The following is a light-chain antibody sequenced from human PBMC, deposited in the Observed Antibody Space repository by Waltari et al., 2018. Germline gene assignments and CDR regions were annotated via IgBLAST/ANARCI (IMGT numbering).Light chain of an antibody. CDR3: ASWDDSLKGVI. V-gene: IGLV1-44*01. Sequence: QSVLTQPPSASGTPGQGAIISCSGSSSNHPSNFVNWYQQVPGTAPKLLIHSNNQRPSGVPDRFSGSKSGTSASLAVSGLQSEDEADYYCASWDDSLKGVIFGGGTKLTIL. J-gene: IGLJ2*01. CDR2: SNN. CDR1: SSNHPSNF.